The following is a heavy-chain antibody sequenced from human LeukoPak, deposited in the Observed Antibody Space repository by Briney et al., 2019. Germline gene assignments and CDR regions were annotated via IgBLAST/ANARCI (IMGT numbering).Heavy chain of an antibody. CDR2: IKQDGSEK. V-gene: IGHV3-7*04. D-gene: IGHD1-14*01. J-gene: IGHJ4*02. CDR1: GFSFSKYW. CDR3: VRTRYNHGQHYFDC. Sequence: GGSLRLSCAASGFSFSKYWMSWVRQAPGKGLEWVANIKQDGSEKYYVDSVKGRFTVSRDNAALYLQMNSLRVEDTAVYYCVRTRYNHGQHYFDCWGQGTLVTVSS.